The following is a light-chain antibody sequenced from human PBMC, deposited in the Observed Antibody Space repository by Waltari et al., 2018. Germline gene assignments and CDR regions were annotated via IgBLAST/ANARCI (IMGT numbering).Light chain of an antibody. J-gene: IGKJ5*01. Sequence: DIVMTQSPDSLAVSLGERATINCKSNQRVLYSSNNKNYLAWYQQKPGQPPKLLIYWASTRESGVPDRFSGSGSGTDFTLTISSLQAEDVAVYYCQQYYSTPRTFGQGTRLEIK. V-gene: IGKV4-1*01. CDR1: QRVLYSSNNKNY. CDR3: QQYYSTPRT. CDR2: WAS.